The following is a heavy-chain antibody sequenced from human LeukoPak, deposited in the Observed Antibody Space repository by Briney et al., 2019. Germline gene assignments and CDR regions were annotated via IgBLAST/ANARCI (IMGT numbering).Heavy chain of an antibody. CDR1: GFTFSSYS. D-gene: IGHD3-16*01. V-gene: IGHV3-21*01. Sequence: GGSLRLSCAASGFTFSSYSMNWVRQAPGKGLEWVSSISSSSSYIYYADPVKGRFTISRDNAKNSLYLQMNSLRAEDTAVYYCARDLGGGFDPWGQGTLVTVSS. CDR2: ISSSSSYI. CDR3: ARDLGGGFDP. J-gene: IGHJ5*02.